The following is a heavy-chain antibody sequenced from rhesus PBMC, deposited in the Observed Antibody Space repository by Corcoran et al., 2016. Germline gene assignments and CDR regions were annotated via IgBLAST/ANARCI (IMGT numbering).Heavy chain of an antibody. J-gene: IGHJ1*01. CDR2: FLGGSARP. V-gene: IGHV4S7*01. CDR3: ALGMPFEF. Sequence: QVQLQESGPGLVKPSETLPRTCAVYGASINYNYWSWIRQPPGRGLEWVGYFLGGSARPPYTPSLASRVTISQDTSTNQFALKLKSVPAADTAVYYCALGMPFEFWGQGALVIVSS. D-gene: IGHD2-2*01. CDR1: GASINYNY.